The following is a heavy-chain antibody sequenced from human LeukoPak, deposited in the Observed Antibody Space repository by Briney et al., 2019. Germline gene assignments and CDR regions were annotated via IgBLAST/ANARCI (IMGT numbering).Heavy chain of an antibody. CDR1: GFTFSDYG. Sequence: PGGSLRLSCAASGFTFSDYGIHWVRQAPGKGLGWVGVIYSDGSNKYFIDPVKGRFTISRDDSKNTVFLQMNSLRVDDTSVYYCARDLKSGYMDSWGQGTLVTVSS. D-gene: IGHD3-3*01. CDR2: IYSDGSNK. V-gene: IGHV3-33*01. CDR3: ARDLKSGYMDS. J-gene: IGHJ4*02.